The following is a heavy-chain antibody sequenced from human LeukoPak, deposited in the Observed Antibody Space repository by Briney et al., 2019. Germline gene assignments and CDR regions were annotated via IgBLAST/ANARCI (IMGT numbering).Heavy chain of an antibody. J-gene: IGHJ4*02. D-gene: IGHD3-3*01. V-gene: IGHV1-2*02. CDR2: INPNSGGT. CDR3: ARGLNDSWTGENY. Sequence: ASVKDSCKASGYTFTGYYMHWVRQAPGQGLEWMGWINPNSGGTNYAQKFQGRVTMTRDTSISTAYMELSRLRSDDTAVYYCARGLNDSWTGENYWGQGTLVTVSS. CDR1: GYTFTGYY.